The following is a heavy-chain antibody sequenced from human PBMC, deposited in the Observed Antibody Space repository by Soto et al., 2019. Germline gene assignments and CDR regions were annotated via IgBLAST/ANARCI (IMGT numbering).Heavy chain of an antibody. CDR3: ATKTDYDILTGFDY. D-gene: IGHD3-9*01. CDR2: FDPEDGET. V-gene: IGHV1-24*01. Sequence: VASVKVPCKVSGYTLTELSMHWVRQAPGKGLEWMGGFDPEDGETIYAQKFQGRVTMTEDTSTDTAYMELSSLRSEDTAVYYCATKTDYDILTGFDYWGQGALVTVYS. J-gene: IGHJ4*02. CDR1: GYTLTELS.